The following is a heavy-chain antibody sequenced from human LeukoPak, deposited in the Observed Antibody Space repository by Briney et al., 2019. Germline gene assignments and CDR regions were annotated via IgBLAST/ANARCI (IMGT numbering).Heavy chain of an antibody. D-gene: IGHD3-10*01. Sequence: ASVKVSCKASGYTFTSYDINWVRQATGQGLEWMGWMNPNSGNTGYAQKFQGRVTMTRNTSISTAYMELSSLRSEDTAEYYCARRKITMVRGVIVWFDPWGQGTLVTVSS. J-gene: IGHJ5*02. CDR1: GYTFTSYD. CDR2: MNPNSGNT. CDR3: ARRKITMVRGVIVWFDP. V-gene: IGHV1-8*01.